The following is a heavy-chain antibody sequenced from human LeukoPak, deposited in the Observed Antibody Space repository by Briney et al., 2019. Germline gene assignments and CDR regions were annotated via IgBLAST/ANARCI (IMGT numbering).Heavy chain of an antibody. J-gene: IGHJ6*04. V-gene: IGHV3-23*01. CDR2: ISGGGGGT. D-gene: IGHD4-17*01. CDR1: GFSFSNYA. Sequence: PGGSLRLSCAASGFSFSNYAMTWVRQAPGKGLESVSGISGGGGGTYYADSVKGRFTISRDNSKNTLYLQMNSLRAEDTAVYYCAKRKEGDYVSNCYYAMDVWGKGTTVTVSP. CDR3: AKRKEGDYVSNCYYAMDV.